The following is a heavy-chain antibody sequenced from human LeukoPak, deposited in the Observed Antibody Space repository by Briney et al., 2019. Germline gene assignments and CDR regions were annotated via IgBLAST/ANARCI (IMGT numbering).Heavy chain of an antibody. D-gene: IGHD2-21*02. CDR2: IYYSGST. CDR3: ASIVVVTAAIDY. CDR1: GGSISSADYY. J-gene: IGHJ4*02. Sequence: PSETLSLTCAVSGGSISSADYYWSWIRQSPGKGLEWIGFIYYSGSTYYNPSLKSRVTISVDTFKNQFSLKLRSVTAADTAVYYCASIVVVTAAIDYWGQGTLATVSS. V-gene: IGHV4-30-4*01.